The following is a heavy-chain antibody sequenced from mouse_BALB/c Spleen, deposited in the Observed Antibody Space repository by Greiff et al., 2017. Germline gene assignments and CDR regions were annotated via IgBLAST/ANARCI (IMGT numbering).Heavy chain of an antibody. CDR3: ARLRGYAMDY. Sequence: EVQLQQSGAELVRSGASVKLSCTASGFNIKDYYMHWVKQRPEQGLEWIGWIDPENGNTIYDPKFQGKASITADTSSNTAYLQLSSLTSEDTAVYYCARLRGYAMDYWGQGTSVTVSS. CDR1: GFNIKDYY. V-gene: IGHV14-1*02. J-gene: IGHJ4*01. CDR2: IDPENGNT.